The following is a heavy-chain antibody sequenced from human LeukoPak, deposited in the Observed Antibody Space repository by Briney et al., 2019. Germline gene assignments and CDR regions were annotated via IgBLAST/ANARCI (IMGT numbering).Heavy chain of an antibody. CDR1: GFTFSSFD. V-gene: IGHV3-13*01. J-gene: IGHJ6*03. CDR3: ARGPPREKYYYMDV. CDR2: IGTASDT. Sequence: PGGSLRLSCAASGFTFSSFDMHWVRHPTGQGLEWVSTIGTASDTYYPGSVEGRFTLSRDNAKNSLYLQMNSLTAGDTAVYYCARGPPREKYYYMDVWGKGTTVTVSS.